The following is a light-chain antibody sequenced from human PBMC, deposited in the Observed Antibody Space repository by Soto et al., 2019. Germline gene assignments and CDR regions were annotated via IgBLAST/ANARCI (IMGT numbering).Light chain of an antibody. Sequence: IQLTQCPSFLSSSLGDRVAITWRASQSISRWLAWYQQKQGKAPKLLIYDASSLESGVPSRFSGSVSGTEGTLTISSLKKDDGSTYYCQQSNSYTWTFGQGTKVDIK. V-gene: IGKV1-5*01. CDR1: QSISRW. CDR3: QQSNSYTWT. CDR2: DAS. J-gene: IGKJ1*01.